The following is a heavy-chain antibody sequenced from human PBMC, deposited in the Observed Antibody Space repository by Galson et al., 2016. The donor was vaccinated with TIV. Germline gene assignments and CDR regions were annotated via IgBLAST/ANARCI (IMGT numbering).Heavy chain of an antibody. CDR1: GFTFSSHA. V-gene: IGHV3-23*01. CDR2: ISGSVAAT. D-gene: IGHD3-10*01. CDR3: AKVPSSGFSYYYGWDV. Sequence: SLRLSCAASGFTFSSHAMTWVRQAPGKGLEWVSAISGSVAATHYADTVKGRFTISRDNFKNTLYVQMNRLRAEDTAVYYCAKVPSSGFSYYYGWDVWGQETTVTVS. J-gene: IGHJ6*02.